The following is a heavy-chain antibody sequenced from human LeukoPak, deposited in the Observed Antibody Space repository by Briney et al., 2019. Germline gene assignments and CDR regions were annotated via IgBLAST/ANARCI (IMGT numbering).Heavy chain of an antibody. D-gene: IGHD2-15*01. Sequence: PGGSLRLSCAASGFSFDEYGMSWVRQAPGKGLEWVSGINWNGGSTYYADSVKGRFTISRDNSKNTLYLQMNSLRAEDTAVYYCARVLRYCSGGNCYSGGLGYMDVWGKGTTVTISS. CDR1: GFSFDEYG. CDR2: INWNGGST. CDR3: ARVLRYCSGGNCYSGGLGYMDV. V-gene: IGHV3-20*04. J-gene: IGHJ6*03.